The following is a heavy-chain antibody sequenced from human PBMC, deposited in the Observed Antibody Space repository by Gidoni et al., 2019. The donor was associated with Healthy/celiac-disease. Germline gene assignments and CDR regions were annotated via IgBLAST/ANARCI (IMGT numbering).Heavy chain of an antibody. V-gene: IGHV3-53*01. J-gene: IGHJ5*02. CDR3: ARVGPSIAAAARGPFDP. CDR1: GFTVSSNY. CDR2: SYSGGIT. Sequence: VQLVESGGGLIQPGGSLRLSCAASGFTVSSNYMSWVRQAPGTGLEWVSVSYSGGITYYADSVKGRFTISRDNSKNTLYLQMNSLRAEDTAVYYCARVGPSIAAAARGPFDPWGQGTLVTVSS. D-gene: IGHD6-13*01.